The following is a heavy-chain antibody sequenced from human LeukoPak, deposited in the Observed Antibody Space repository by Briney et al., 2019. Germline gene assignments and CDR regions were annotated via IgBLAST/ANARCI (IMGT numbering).Heavy chain of an antibody. CDR1: GFTFDRYW. CDR3: AKDGSWSCTD. D-gene: IGHD2-8*02. CDR2: INQDGRYI. Sequence: PGGSLRLSCAASGFTFDRYWMHWVRQTPGKRLVWVSRINQDGRYITYADSVRGRFTISRDNSKRTLYLQMNSLRADDTAVYYCAKDGSWSCTDWGQGTLVTVSS. J-gene: IGHJ4*02. V-gene: IGHV3-74*01.